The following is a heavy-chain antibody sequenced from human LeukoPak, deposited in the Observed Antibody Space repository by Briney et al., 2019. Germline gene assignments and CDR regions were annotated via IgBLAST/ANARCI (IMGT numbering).Heavy chain of an antibody. V-gene: IGHV1-18*01. CDR1: GYTFTSSG. D-gene: IGHD3-10*01. CDR2: IRGSNGDT. J-gene: IGHJ4*02. CDR3: ARDDGSGGFDY. Sequence: VSVKVSCKASGYTFTSSGISWVRQAPGQGLEWMGWIRGSNGDTNYAQSLQGRVTVTTDTSTSTAYMELRSLRSDDTAVYYCARDDGSGGFDYWGQGTLVTVSS.